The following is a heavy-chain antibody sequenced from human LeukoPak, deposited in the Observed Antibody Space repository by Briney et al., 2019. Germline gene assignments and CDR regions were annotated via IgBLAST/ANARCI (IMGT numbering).Heavy chain of an antibody. CDR3: AKGNDYPDY. V-gene: IGHV3-30*18. CDR2: ISYDGSNK. Sequence: GGSLRLSCAASGFTFSPYGMHWVRQAPGKGLEWVAVISYDGSNKYYADSVKGRFTISRDNSKNTLYLQMNSLRAEDTAVYFCAKGNDYPDYWGQGTLVTVSS. J-gene: IGHJ4*02. CDR1: GFTFSPYG.